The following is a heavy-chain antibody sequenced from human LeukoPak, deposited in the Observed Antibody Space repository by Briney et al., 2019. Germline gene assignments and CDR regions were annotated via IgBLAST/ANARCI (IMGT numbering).Heavy chain of an antibody. CDR2: ITTGRGET. Sequence: ASVKVSCKASGYTFTGYYMHGVRQAPGQSLEWMRWITTGRGETRYSQEFQRRITFTRDKSASTVYMDLSDLRSEDTAVYYCARGGKQWRGGNYIDSWGQGTLVAVSS. J-gene: IGHJ4*02. V-gene: IGHV1-3*03. D-gene: IGHD6-19*01. CDR3: ARGGKQWRGGNYIDS. CDR1: GYTFTGYY.